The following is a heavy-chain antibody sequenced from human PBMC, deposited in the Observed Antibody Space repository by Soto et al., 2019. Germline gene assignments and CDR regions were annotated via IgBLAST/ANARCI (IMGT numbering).Heavy chain of an antibody. CDR3: ATGTTQDGWFDP. J-gene: IGHJ5*02. Sequence: SGPTQVNPTQTLTLTCTFSGFSLSTSGGGVGGIRQPPGKALEWLALIYWNDDKRYSPSLKSRLTITKNTSKNQVVLTMTNMDPVDTATYYCATGTTQDGWFDPWGQGTLVTVSS. V-gene: IGHV2-5*01. D-gene: IGHD1-26*01. CDR2: IYWNDDK. CDR1: GFSLSTSGGG.